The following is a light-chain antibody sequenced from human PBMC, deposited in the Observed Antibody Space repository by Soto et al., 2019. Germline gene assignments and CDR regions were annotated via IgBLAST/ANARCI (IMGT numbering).Light chain of an antibody. V-gene: IGLV2-8*01. Sequence: QSALTQPPSASGSRGQSVTISCTGTSVVINYVSWFQQHPGKAPKLIICEVTKRPSGVPDRFSGSKSGNTASLTVSGLQDDDEADYYCSSYAGRDIWVFGGGTKLTVL. CDR3: SSYAGRDIWV. CDR1: SVVINY. CDR2: EVT. J-gene: IGLJ3*02.